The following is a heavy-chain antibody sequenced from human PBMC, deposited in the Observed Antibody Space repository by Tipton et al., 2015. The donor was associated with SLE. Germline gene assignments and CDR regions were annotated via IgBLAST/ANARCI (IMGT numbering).Heavy chain of an antibody. CDR3: ARDPSGDAFDI. CDR1: GFTFSSYW. Sequence: GSLRLSCAASGFTFSSYWLSWVRQAPGKGLEWVANIKQAGSEKYYVDSVKGRFTISRDNAKNSLYLQMNSLRAEDTAVYYCARDPSGDAFDIWGQGTMVTVSS. D-gene: IGHD1-26*01. V-gene: IGHV3-7*01. J-gene: IGHJ3*02. CDR2: IKQAGSEK.